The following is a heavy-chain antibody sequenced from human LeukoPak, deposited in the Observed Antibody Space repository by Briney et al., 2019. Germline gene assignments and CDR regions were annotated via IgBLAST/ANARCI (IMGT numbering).Heavy chain of an antibody. CDR2: IHYSGNT. V-gene: IGHV4-39*01. Sequence: SETLSLTCTVSGGSISSSSYYWGWIRQPPGKGLEWIGSIHYSGNTYYNPSLKSRVTILVDTSKNQFSLRLSSVTAADTAVYYCASPSISSSTYDYWGQGTLVTVS. CDR1: GGSISSSSYY. CDR3: ASPSISSSTYDY. D-gene: IGHD6-6*01. J-gene: IGHJ4*02.